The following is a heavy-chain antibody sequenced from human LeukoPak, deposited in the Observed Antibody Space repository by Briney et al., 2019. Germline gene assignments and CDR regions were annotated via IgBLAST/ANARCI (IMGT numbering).Heavy chain of an antibody. CDR1: GGSISSSNW. Sequence: PSGTLSLTCAVSGGSISSSNWWSWVRQPPGKGLEWIGEIYHSGSTNYNPSLKSRVTISVDKSKNQFSLKLSSVTAADTAVYYCARTYGDYAGWFDPWGQGTLVTVSP. CDR3: ARTYGDYAGWFDP. J-gene: IGHJ5*02. V-gene: IGHV4-4*02. CDR2: IYHSGST. D-gene: IGHD4-17*01.